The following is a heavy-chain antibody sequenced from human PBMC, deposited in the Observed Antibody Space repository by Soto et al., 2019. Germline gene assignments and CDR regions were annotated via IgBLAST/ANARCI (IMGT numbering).Heavy chain of an antibody. J-gene: IGHJ6*02. D-gene: IGHD6-13*01. CDR2: IFDAATA. CDR3: ARDRRGRADGFIYYYGMEV. V-gene: IGHV4-61*01. Sequence: QVQLQESGPGLMKPSGTLSLICSVSGESVGRGTNYWSWVRQAPGRGLEWIGYIFDAATAIYNPSFESRVSISLDAAKNQVSLKLTSATAADTAIYYCARDRRGRADGFIYYYGMEVWGQGTSVTVSS. CDR1: GESVGRGTNY.